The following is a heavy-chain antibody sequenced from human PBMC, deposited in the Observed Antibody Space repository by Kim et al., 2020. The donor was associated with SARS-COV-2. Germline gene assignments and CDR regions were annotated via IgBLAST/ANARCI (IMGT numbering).Heavy chain of an antibody. J-gene: IGHJ4*02. V-gene: IGHV3-53*01. D-gene: IGHD3-22*01. CDR3: ARDHYYDSSGYYYSAY. Sequence: SVKGRITISRDNSKNTRYLQMNSLRAEDTAVYYCARDHYYDSSGYYYSAYWGQGTLVTVSS.